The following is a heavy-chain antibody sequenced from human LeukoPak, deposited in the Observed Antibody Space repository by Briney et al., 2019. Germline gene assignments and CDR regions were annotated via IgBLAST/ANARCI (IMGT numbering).Heavy chain of an antibody. J-gene: IGHJ4*02. D-gene: IGHD5-12*01. V-gene: IGHV3-23*01. CDR1: GFIFGSYA. CDR3: AKAPQWLRGGYLDS. CDR2: FSGSGANT. Sequence: QPGGSLRLSCAASGFIFGSYAMAWVRQAPGKGLEWVSFFSGSGANTDYADSVKGRFTISRDNSENPLSLQMISLRVDDTAIYFCAKAPQWLRGGYLDSWGQESLLSVSS.